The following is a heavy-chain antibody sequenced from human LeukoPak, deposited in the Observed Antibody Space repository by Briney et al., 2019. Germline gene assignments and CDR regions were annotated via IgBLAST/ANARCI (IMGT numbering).Heavy chain of an antibody. CDR1: GGSFSGYY. J-gene: IGHJ4*02. CDR3: ATNIPGTTYFDP. Sequence: SETLSLTCAVYGGSFSGYYWSWIRQPPGKGLEWIGEINHSGSTNYNPSLKSRVTISVDTSKNQFSLNLTSVTAADTAIYYCATNIPGTTYFDPWGQGTLVTVSS. V-gene: IGHV4-34*01. CDR2: INHSGST. D-gene: IGHD1-14*01.